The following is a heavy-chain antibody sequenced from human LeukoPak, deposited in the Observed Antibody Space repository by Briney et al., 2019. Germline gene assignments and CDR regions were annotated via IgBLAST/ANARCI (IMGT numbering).Heavy chain of an antibody. CDR2: ISGSSSYI. Sequence: PGGSLRLSCAASGFTFSTYNMNWVRQAPGKGLEWVSSISGSSSYIYYADSVKGRFSISRDNAKNTLYLQMNSLRAEDTAVYYCARVRSGSYYNDFGGPAYFDYWGQGTLVTVSS. V-gene: IGHV3-21*04. J-gene: IGHJ4*02. CDR3: ARVRSGSYYNDFGGPAYFDY. D-gene: IGHD3-10*01. CDR1: GFTFSTYN.